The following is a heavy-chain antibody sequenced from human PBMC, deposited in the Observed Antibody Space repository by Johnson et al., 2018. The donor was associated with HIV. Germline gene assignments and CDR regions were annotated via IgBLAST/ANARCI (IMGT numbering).Heavy chain of an antibody. V-gene: IGHV3-9*01. J-gene: IGHJ3*02. CDR1: GFTFDDYA. Sequence: VESGGGVVQPGGSLRLSCAASGFTFDDYAMHWVRQAPGKGLEWVSGISWNSGSIGYADSVKGRFTIPRDNAKNSLYLQMNSLGAEDTAVYYCGRMTATVSHNDAFDIWGQGTMVNVSS. D-gene: IGHD4-17*01. CDR3: GRMTATVSHNDAFDI. CDR2: ISWNSGSI.